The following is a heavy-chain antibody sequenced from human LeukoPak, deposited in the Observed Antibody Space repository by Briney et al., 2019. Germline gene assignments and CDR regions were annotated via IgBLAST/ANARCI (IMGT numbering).Heavy chain of an antibody. Sequence: GGSLRLSCAASGFTFSSYWMHWVRQAPGKGLEWVSSISGSGGTTYYGDSVKGRFSISRDNSRNTLYLQMNSLRAEDTAAYYCAKDRVSTVTTNYFDYWGQGTLVTVSS. CDR2: ISGSGGTT. D-gene: IGHD4-17*01. J-gene: IGHJ4*02. V-gene: IGHV3-23*01. CDR3: AKDRVSTVTTNYFDY. CDR1: GFTFSSYW.